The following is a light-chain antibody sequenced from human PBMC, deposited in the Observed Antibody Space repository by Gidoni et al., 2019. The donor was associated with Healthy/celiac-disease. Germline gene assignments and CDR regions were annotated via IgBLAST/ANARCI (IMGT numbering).Light chain of an antibody. CDR3: QQYGSSSSYT. J-gene: IGKJ2*01. V-gene: IGKV3-20*01. CDR1: QSVSSSY. Sequence: EIVLTQSPGTLSLSPGERATLSCRASQSVSSSYLAWYQQKPGQAPRLLIYGASSRATGIPDRFSGSGSGTDFTLTISRLEPEDFAVYYCQQYGSSSSYTFGQGTKLKIK. CDR2: GAS.